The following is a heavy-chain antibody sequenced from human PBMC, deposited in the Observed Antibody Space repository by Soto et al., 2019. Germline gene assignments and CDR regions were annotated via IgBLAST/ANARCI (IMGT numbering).Heavy chain of an antibody. Sequence: GSLRLSCAASGFTFSSYWMHWGRQAPGKGLVWVSRINSDGSSTSYADSVKGRFTISRDNAKNTLYLQMNSLRAEDTAVYYCARDPTDYDILTGYYPNWFDPWGQGTLVTVSS. V-gene: IGHV3-74*01. CDR2: INSDGSST. CDR3: ARDPTDYDILTGYYPNWFDP. J-gene: IGHJ5*02. CDR1: GFTFSSYW. D-gene: IGHD3-9*01.